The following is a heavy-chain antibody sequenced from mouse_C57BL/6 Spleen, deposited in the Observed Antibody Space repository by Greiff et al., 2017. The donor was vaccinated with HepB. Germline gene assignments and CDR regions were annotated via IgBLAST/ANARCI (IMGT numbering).Heavy chain of an antibody. CDR1: GFTFSDYG. CDR2: ISSGSSTI. CDR3: ARGGYGSSYGAY. D-gene: IGHD1-1*01. Sequence: EVKLMESGGGLVKPGGSLKLSCAASGFTFSDYGMHWVRQAPEKGLEWVAYISSGSSTIYYVDTVKGRFTISRDNAKNTLFLQMTSLRSEDTAMYYCARGGYGSSYGAYWGQGTLVTVSA. V-gene: IGHV5-17*01. J-gene: IGHJ3*01.